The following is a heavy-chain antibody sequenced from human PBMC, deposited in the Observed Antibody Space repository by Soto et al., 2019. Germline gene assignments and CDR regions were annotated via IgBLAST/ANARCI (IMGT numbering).Heavy chain of an antibody. CDR2: IYYSGST. V-gene: IGHV4-39*01. Sequence: SETLSLTCTVSGGSISSSSYYWGWIRQPPGKGLEWIGSIYYSGSTYYNPSLKSRVTISVDTSKNQFSLKLSSVTAADTAVYYCARHSGRGLAPLDAFDIWGQGTMVTVSS. D-gene: IGHD3-10*01. CDR1: GGSISSSSYY. CDR3: ARHSGRGLAPLDAFDI. J-gene: IGHJ3*02.